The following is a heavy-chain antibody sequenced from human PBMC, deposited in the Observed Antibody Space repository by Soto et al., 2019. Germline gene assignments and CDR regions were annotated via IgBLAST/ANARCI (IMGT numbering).Heavy chain of an antibody. V-gene: IGHV5-51*01. J-gene: IGHJ6*02. CDR1: GYSFTNSW. CDR2: VHSGNSDT. D-gene: IGHD3-9*01. CDR3: ARADWGYGMNV. Sequence: GESLKISCKGSGYSFTNSWIGWVRQMPGKGLEWVGIVHSGNSDTRYGPSFQGRVTISADKSITTAYLQWSTLKASDTAMYYCARADWGYGMNVWGQGTTVTVSS.